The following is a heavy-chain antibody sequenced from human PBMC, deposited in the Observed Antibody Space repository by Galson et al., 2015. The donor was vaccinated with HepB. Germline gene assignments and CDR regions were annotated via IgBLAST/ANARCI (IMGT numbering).Heavy chain of an antibody. J-gene: IGHJ3*02. CDR3: ARDSTSLKKDVLKYYDILTGSFDAFDI. CDR1: GYTFTSYA. Sequence: SVKVSCKASGYTFTSYAMNWVRQAPGQGLEWMGWINTNTGNPTYAQGFTGRFVFSLDTSVSTAYLQISSLKAEDTAVYYCARDSTSLKKDVLKYYDILTGSFDAFDIWGQGTTVTVSS. V-gene: IGHV7-4-1*02. CDR2: INTNTGNP. D-gene: IGHD3-9*01.